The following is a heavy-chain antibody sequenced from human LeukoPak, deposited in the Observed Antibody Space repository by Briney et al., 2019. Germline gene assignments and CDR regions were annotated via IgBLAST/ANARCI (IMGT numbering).Heavy chain of an antibody. CDR1: GYIINEYA. J-gene: IGHJ4*02. CDR3: ARVNDYIGTYYFDF. CDR2: INTATFKT. V-gene: IGHV1-3*04. D-gene: IGHD4-11*01. Sequence: PGASVKVSCKVSGYIINEYAIHWVRQAPGQRLEWMGWINTATFKTRYSQKFQGRLTIASDTSASTAYMELSSLRSEDTAIYFCARVNDYIGTYYFDFWGQGTLVTVSS.